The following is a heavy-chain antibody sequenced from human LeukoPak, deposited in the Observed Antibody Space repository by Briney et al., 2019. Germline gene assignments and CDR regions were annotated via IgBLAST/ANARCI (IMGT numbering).Heavy chain of an antibody. CDR3: ARDGLRDGYNFRGGDY. CDR2: IYHSGST. Sequence: SETLSLTCTVSGGSISSSSYYWGWIRQPPGKGLEWIGSIYHSGSTHYNPSLKSRVTISVDTSKNQFSLKLSSVTAADTAVYYCARDGLRDGYNFRGGDYWGQGTLVTVSS. D-gene: IGHD5-24*01. CDR1: GGSISSSSYY. V-gene: IGHV4-39*07. J-gene: IGHJ4*02.